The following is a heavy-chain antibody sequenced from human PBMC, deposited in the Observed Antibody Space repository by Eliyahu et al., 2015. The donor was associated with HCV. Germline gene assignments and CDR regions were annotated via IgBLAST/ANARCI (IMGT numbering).Heavy chain of an antibody. CDR3: AHRQLEGGSYAYAFDI. CDR2: IYWDDDK. Sequence: QITLKESGPTLVKPTQTLTLTCTFSGFSLSTSGVGVGWIRQPPGKALEWLALIYWDDDKRYSPSLKSRLTITKDTSKNQVVLTMTNMDPVDTATYYCAHRQLEGGSYAYAFDIWGQGTMVTVSS. D-gene: IGHD1-26*01. CDR1: GFSLSTSGVG. V-gene: IGHV2-5*02. J-gene: IGHJ3*02.